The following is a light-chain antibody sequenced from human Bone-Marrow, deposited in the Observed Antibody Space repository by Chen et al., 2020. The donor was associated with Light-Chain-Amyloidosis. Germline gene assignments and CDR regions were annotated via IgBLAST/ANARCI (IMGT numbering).Light chain of an antibody. V-gene: IGKV4-1*01. J-gene: IGKJ2*01. CDR3: QQYYITPYT. CDR2: WAS. Sequence: DIVMTQSPDSLAVSLGERVTINCKSSQSVLHSSNNENYLAWLQQKPGQPPKLLIFWASSRESGVSDRFRGSESGTDFTLTISSLQAEDVAVYYCQQYYITPYTFGQGTKLEIK. CDR1: QSVLHSSNNENY.